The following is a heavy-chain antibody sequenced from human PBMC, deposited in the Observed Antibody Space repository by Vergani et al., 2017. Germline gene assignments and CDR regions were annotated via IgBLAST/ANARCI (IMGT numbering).Heavy chain of an antibody. D-gene: IGHD3-22*01. CDR1: GFSFSSYA. Sequence: EVQLLESGGGLVKPGGSLRLSCAASGFSFSSYAMTWVRQAPGKGLEWVSGISSSGGGTSYVDSVKGRFTISRDNSKNTLFLQMNSLRAEDTAVYYCAKDNFPGYYDIIGYFDYWGQGTLVTVSS. CDR3: AKDNFPGYYDIIGYFDY. J-gene: IGHJ4*02. V-gene: IGHV3-23*01. CDR2: ISSSGGGT.